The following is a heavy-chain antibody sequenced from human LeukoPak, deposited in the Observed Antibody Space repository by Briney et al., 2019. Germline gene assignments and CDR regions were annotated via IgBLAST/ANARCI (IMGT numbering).Heavy chain of an antibody. CDR1: GFTFSSYA. CDR3: ARAYCSSASCYTFDY. J-gene: IGHJ4*02. CDR2: ISGSGGST. V-gene: IGHV3-23*01. D-gene: IGHD2-2*02. Sequence: GGSLRLSCAASGFTFSSYAMSWVRQAPGKGLEWVSAISGSGGSTYYEDSVKGRFTISRDNAKNSLYLQMNSLRAEDTAVYYCARAYCSSASCYTFDYWGQGTLVTVSS.